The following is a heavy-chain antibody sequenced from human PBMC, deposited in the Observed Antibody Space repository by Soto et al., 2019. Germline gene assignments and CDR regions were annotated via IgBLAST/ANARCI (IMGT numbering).Heavy chain of an antibody. CDR1: GFTFSSYA. D-gene: IGHD3-3*01. CDR3: AKDEANDFWSGYYPYYYYYYGMDV. V-gene: IGHV3-23*01. J-gene: IGHJ6*02. CDR2: ISGSGGST. Sequence: GGSLRLSCAASGFTFSSYAMSWVRQAPGKGLEWVSAISGSGGSTYYADSVKGRFTISRDNSKNTLYLQMNSLRAEDTAVYYCAKDEANDFWSGYYPYYYYYYGMDVWAQGTTVTVSS.